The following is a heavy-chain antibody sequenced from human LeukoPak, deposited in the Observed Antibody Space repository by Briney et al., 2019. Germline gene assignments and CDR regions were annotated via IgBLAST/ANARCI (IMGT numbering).Heavy chain of an antibody. CDR3: AKDDAWLRFGE. CDR2: ISGSGGST. D-gene: IGHD3-10*01. J-gene: IGHJ4*02. CDR1: GFTFSSYE. V-gene: IGHV3-23*01. Sequence: GGSLRLSCAAAGFTFSSYEMNWVRQAPGKGLEWVSAISGSGGSTYYADSVKGRFTISRDNSKNMLYLEVISLTADDTAVYYCAKDDAWLRFGEWSQGTLVTVSS.